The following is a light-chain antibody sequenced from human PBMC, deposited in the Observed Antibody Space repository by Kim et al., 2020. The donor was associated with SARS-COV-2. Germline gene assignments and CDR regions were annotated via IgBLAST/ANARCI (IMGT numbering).Light chain of an antibody. J-gene: IGLJ3*02. Sequence: GKPAPIPCTRSSGPIAATSVQWYQQRPGSAPTIVIFDDNRRPSGVPDRFSGSVDTSSNSASLTISGLKTEDESDYYCQSFASTSWVFGGGTQLTVL. CDR1: SGPIAATS. CDR3: QSFASTSWV. CDR2: DDN. V-gene: IGLV6-57*03.